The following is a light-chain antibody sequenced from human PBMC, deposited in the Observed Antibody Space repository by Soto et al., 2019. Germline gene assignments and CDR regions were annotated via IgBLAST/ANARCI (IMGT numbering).Light chain of an antibody. CDR3: QQRSNWPRT. Sequence: EIVLTQSPGTLSLSPGERATLSCRASQSVSNNYLAWYQQKPGQAPRLLIYGASNRATDIPDRFSSSGSGTDFTLTISSLEPEDFAVYYCQQRSNWPRTFGQGTRLEIK. CDR2: GAS. V-gene: IGKV3D-20*02. J-gene: IGKJ5*01. CDR1: QSVSNNY.